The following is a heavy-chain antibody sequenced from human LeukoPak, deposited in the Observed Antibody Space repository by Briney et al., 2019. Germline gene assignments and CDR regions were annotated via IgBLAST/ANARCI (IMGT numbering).Heavy chain of an antibody. V-gene: IGHV3-74*01. CDR1: GFTFSSYS. CDR3: ARGSYSHYGMDV. D-gene: IGHD1-26*01. CDR2: INSDVSST. J-gene: IGHJ6*02. Sequence: GGSLRLSCAASGFTFSSYSMNWVRQAPGKGLVWVSRINSDVSSTSYADSVKGRFTISRDNAKNTLYLQMNSLRAEDTAVYYCARGSYSHYGMDVWGQGTTVTVSS.